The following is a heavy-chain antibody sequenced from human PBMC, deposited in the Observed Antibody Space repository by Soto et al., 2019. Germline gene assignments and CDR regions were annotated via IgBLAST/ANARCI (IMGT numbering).Heavy chain of an antibody. CDR3: ARLGGSMATTPLFDY. Sequence: PSETLSLTCTVSGGSVSSGGFYWSWIRQHPGKGLEWIGYIFYSGSTYYNPSLKSRVTISVDTSKNQFSLKLSSVTAADTAVYYCARLGGSMATTPLFDYWGQGTLVTVSS. CDR1: GGSVSSGGFY. V-gene: IGHV4-31*03. D-gene: IGHD5-12*01. J-gene: IGHJ4*02. CDR2: IFYSGST.